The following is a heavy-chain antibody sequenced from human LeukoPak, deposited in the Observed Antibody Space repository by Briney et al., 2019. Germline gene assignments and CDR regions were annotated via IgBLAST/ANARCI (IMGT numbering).Heavy chain of an antibody. V-gene: IGHV1-69*04. D-gene: IGHD3-10*01. CDR3: ARGMVRGAFNHHWFDP. Sequence: SVKVSCKASGGTFSSYAISWVRQAPGQGLAWMGRIIPILGIANYAQKFQGRGTITADKSTSTAYMELSSLRSEDTAVYYCARGMVRGAFNHHWFDPWGQGTLVTVSS. CDR1: GGTFSSYA. CDR2: IIPILGIA. J-gene: IGHJ5*02.